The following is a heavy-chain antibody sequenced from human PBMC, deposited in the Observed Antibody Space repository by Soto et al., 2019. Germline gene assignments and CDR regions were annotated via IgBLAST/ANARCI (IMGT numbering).Heavy chain of an antibody. V-gene: IGHV3-30-3*01. J-gene: IGHJ6*02. Sequence: QVQLVESGGGVVQPGTSLRLSCVASGFTFNKFDMHWIRQTPDKRLQWVAFIAYDGINKYYTGYVKGLFSVSRDNSKNTVSLQMNNLGLEDTATYFCARGDQYDILHRYYAMDVWGPGTTVTISS. CDR3: ARGDQYDILHRYYAMDV. CDR1: GFTFNKFD. CDR2: IAYDGINK. D-gene: IGHD1-26*01.